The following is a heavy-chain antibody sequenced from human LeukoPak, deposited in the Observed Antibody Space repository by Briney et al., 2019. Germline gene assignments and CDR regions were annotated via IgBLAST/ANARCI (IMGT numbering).Heavy chain of an antibody. CDR2: IYYSGST. V-gene: IGHV4-59*01. CDR1: GGSISSYY. D-gene: IGHD6-13*01. Sequence: SETLSLTCTVSGGSISSYYWSWIRQPPGKGLEWIGNIYYSGSTNYNPSLKSRVTISVDTSKNQFSLKLSSVTAADTAVYYCARGHRYSSRTDFDYWGQGTLVTVSS. J-gene: IGHJ4*02. CDR3: ARGHRYSSRTDFDY.